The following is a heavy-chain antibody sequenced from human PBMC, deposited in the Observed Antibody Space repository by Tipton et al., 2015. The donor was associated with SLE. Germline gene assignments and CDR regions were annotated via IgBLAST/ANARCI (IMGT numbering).Heavy chain of an antibody. CDR2: VTTSGTTT. J-gene: IGHJ4*02. CDR1: GFTFGNYA. V-gene: IGHV3-23*01. CDR3: AKAAEVFDY. Sequence: SLRLSCVASGFTFGNYAMTWVRQAPGKGLEWVSTVTTSGTTTYYADSVRGRFTISRDDSKNTVYLHMTSLRAEDTAVYYCAKAAEVFDYWGQGTLVTVSS.